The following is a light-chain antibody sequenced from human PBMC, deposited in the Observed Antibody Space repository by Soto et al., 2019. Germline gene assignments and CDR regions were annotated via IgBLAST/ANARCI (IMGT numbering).Light chain of an antibody. CDR1: QGITNY. CDR3: QPVDSYPIT. J-gene: IGKJ5*01. Sequence: MQLSQSPSSLSASVADRVTITSRDRQGITNYLAWYQQKPGTATKLMIYAAYNLQSGVQSRFSGSGHGTDFNLSIRSLQPEDFATYFCQPVDSYPITFGKGTRLEI. CDR2: AAY. V-gene: IGKV1-9*01.